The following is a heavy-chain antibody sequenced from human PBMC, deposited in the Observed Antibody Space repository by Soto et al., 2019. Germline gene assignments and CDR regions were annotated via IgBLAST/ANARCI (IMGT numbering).Heavy chain of an antibody. Sequence: EVQLLESGGGLVQPGGSLRLSCAVSGFTFSSYAMSWVRQAPGKGLEWVSGISGSGGSTYYTDSVKGRFTISRDNSKHTLYLQMNSLGAEDTALYYCAKVAFWRGYEDAGVHFDSWGQGTPVTVSS. D-gene: IGHD3-3*01. CDR2: ISGSGGST. V-gene: IGHV3-23*01. CDR1: GFTFSSYA. CDR3: AKVAFWRGYEDAGVHFDS. J-gene: IGHJ4*02.